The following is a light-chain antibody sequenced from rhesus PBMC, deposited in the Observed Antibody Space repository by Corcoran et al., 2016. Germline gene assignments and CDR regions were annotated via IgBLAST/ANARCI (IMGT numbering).Light chain of an antibody. CDR2: GTA. J-gene: IGKJ4*01. V-gene: IGKV3-35*01. CDR3: QQGRHWPLT. Sequence: EIVMTQSPATLSLSPGERATLSCRASQSVRRNLAWYQQKPGQAPRLLIYGTANRATGVPDRFSGSRSGTVFTLTLSSLEPEDFGVYYCQQGRHWPLTFGGWTKVEIK. CDR1: QSVRRN.